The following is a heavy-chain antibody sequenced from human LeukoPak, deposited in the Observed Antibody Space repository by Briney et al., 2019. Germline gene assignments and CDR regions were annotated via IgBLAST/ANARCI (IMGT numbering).Heavy chain of an antibody. V-gene: IGHV4-39*01. CDR1: GGSISSSSYY. Sequence: SETLSLTCTVSGGSISSSSYYWGWIRQPPGKGLEWIGSIYYSGSTYYNPSHKSRVTISVDTSKNQFSLKLSSVTAADTAVYYCARRRRQARPLSWYRDDAFDIWGQGTMVTVSS. D-gene: IGHD6-13*01. CDR3: ARRRRQARPLSWYRDDAFDI. J-gene: IGHJ3*02. CDR2: IYYSGST.